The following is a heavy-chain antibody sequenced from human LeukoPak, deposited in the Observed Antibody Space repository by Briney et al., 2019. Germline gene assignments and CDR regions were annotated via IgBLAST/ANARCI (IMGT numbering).Heavy chain of an antibody. V-gene: IGHV3-48*03. CDR3: AELGITMIGGV. D-gene: IGHD3-10*02. J-gene: IGHJ6*04. Sequence: GGSLRLSCAASGFTFSSYEMYWVRQAPGKGLEWVSYISSSGSNIYYADSVKGRFTISRDNAKNSLYLQMNSLRAEDTAVYYCAELGITMIGGVWGKGTTVTISS. CDR1: GFTFSSYE. CDR2: ISSSGSNI.